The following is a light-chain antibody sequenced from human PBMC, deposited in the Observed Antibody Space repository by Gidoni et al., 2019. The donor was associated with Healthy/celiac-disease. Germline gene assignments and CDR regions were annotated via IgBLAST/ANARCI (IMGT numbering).Light chain of an antibody. CDR2: AAS. V-gene: IGKV1-39*01. J-gene: IGKJ1*01. CDR1: QSISSY. Sequence: DIQMTHSPPSLSASVGDRVTITCRASQSISSYLNWYQQKPGKAPKLLIYAASSLQSGVPSRFSGSGSGTDFTLTISSLQPEDFATYYCQQSYSTPPTFGQGTKVEIK. CDR3: QQSYSTPPT.